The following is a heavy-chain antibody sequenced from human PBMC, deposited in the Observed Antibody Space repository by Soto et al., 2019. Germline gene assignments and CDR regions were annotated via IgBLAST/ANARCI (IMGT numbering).Heavy chain of an antibody. V-gene: IGHV1-2*02. CDR3: ARSDDSTSYPLDL. J-gene: IGHJ5*02. Sequence: GASVKVSCKASGYTITAHLLHWLRQASGQGLEWMGWMNPRSGGSKYAQAFQDRVTMTRDASISTAYTEMTSLRHGDTAVYFCARSDDSTSYPLDLWGPGTLVTVSS. CDR1: GYTITAHL. D-gene: IGHD4-4*01. CDR2: MNPRSGGS.